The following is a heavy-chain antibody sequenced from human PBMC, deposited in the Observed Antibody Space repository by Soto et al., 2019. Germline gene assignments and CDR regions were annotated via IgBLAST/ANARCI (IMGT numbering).Heavy chain of an antibody. CDR3: ARQRLLFDAFDI. D-gene: IGHD2-21*02. CDR1: GGYIKSRSSY. Sequence: QLQLQESGPRLVKPSETLSLICTVSGGYIKSRSSYWGWIRQSPGRGLEWIGSIYYSGDTYINPSLQSRVTLSVDTSKVKFSLRLSSMTAADTAIYYCARQRLLFDAFDIWGQGTMVTVSS. V-gene: IGHV4-39*01. CDR2: IYYSGDT. J-gene: IGHJ3*02.